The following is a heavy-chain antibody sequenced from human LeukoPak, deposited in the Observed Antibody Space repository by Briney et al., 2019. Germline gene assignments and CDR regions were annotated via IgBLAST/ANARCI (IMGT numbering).Heavy chain of an antibody. CDR1: GYTFTSYD. V-gene: IGHV1-8*01. CDR3: ARPRIDFWSGYAYYYGMDV. Sequence: ASVKDSCKASGYTFTSYDINWVRQATGQGLKWMGWMNPNSGNTGYAQKFQGRVTMTRNTSISTAYMELSSLRSEDTAVYYCARPRIDFWSGYAYYYGMDVWGQGTTVTVSS. J-gene: IGHJ6*02. D-gene: IGHD3-3*01. CDR2: MNPNSGNT.